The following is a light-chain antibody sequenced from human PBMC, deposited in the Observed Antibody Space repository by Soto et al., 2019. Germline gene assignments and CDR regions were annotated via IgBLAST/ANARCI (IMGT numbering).Light chain of an antibody. V-gene: IGLV2-14*01. Sequence: QSVLTQPASVSGSPGQSITISCTGTSSDIGNYDFVSWYQQVPGTAPKAMIYEVSSRPSGVSNRFSGSKSGNTASLTISGLQAEDEAYYYCSSYTSSSTLYVFGTGTKVTVL. CDR3: SSYTSSSTLYV. J-gene: IGLJ1*01. CDR2: EVS. CDR1: SSDIGNYDF.